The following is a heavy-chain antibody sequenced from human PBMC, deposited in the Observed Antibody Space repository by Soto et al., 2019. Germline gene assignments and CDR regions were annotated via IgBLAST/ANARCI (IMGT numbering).Heavy chain of an antibody. CDR1: GFSLSTSGMC. CDR2: IDWDDGK. V-gene: IGHV2-70*01. CDR3: ARIRGIAAAEYYFDY. J-gene: IGHJ4*02. D-gene: IGHD6-13*01. Sequence: SGPTLVNPTQTLTLTCTFSGFSLSTSGMCVSWIRQPPGKALEWLALIDWDDGKYYSTSLKTRLTISKDTSKNQVVLTMTNMDPVDTATYYCARIRGIAAAEYYFDYWGQGTLVTVSS.